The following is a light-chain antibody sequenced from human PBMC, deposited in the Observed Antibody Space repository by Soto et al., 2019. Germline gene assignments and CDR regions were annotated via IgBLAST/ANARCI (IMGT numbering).Light chain of an antibody. CDR3: QQYNSYPWT. V-gene: IGKV1-5*03. CDR1: RSISSW. J-gene: IGKJ1*01. CDR2: KAS. Sequence: DIQMTQSPSTLSASVGDRVTITCRASRSISSWLAWYQQKPGKATKLLIYKASSLESGVPSRFSGSGSGTEFTLTISSLQPDDFATYYCQQYNSYPWTFGQGTKVEIK.